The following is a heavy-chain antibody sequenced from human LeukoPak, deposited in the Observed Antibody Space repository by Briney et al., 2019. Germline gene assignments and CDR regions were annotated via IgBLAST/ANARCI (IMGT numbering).Heavy chain of an antibody. D-gene: IGHD6-19*01. J-gene: IGHJ4*02. Sequence: AGGSLRLSCVFSGFTFSNYWMSWVRQAPGKGLEWVANIKQDESEKHYVDSVKGRFTISRDNAKNSLYLQMNSLRAEDTALYYCAKAAGYSSGWADYWGQGTRVTVSS. CDR3: AKAAGYSSGWADY. V-gene: IGHV3-7*03. CDR1: GFTFSNYW. CDR2: IKQDESEK.